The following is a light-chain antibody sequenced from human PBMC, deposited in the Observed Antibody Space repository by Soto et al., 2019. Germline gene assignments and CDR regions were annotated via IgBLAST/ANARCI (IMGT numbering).Light chain of an antibody. CDR1: QTISSW. CDR2: KAS. Sequence: QVTQSASTLSGSVGDRVTITCRASQTISSWLAWYQQKPGKAPKLLIYKASTLKSGVPSRFSGSGSGTEFTLTISSLQPDDFAPYYCQHYNSYSEAFGQGTKVDIK. CDR3: QHYNSYSEA. J-gene: IGKJ1*01. V-gene: IGKV1-5*03.